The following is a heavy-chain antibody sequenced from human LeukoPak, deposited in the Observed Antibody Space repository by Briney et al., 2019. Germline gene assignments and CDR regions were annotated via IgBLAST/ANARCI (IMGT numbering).Heavy chain of an antibody. D-gene: IGHD3-22*01. CDR2: INHSGST. J-gene: IGHJ4*02. CDR3: ARGVGRHYYDSSGRYYFDY. CDR1: GGSFSGYY. V-gene: IGHV4-34*01. Sequence: SETLSLTCAVYGGSFSGYYCSWIRQPPGKGLEWIGEINHSGSTNYNPSLKSRVTISVDTSKNQFSLKLSSVTAADTAVYYCARGVGRHYYDSSGRYYFDYWGQGTLVTVSS.